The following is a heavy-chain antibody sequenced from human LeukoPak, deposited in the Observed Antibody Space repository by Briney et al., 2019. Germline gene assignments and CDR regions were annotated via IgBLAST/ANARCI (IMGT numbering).Heavy chain of an antibody. CDR3: ARGRVAVAGRFDY. CDR2: INHSGST. J-gene: IGHJ4*02. Sequence: SETLSLTCAVYGGSFSGYYWSWSRQPPGKGLEWIGEINHSGSTNYNPSLKSRVTISIDTSKNQFSLKLSSVSAADTAVYYCARGRVAVAGRFDYWGQGTLVTVSS. V-gene: IGHV4-34*01. D-gene: IGHD6-19*01. CDR1: GGSFSGYY.